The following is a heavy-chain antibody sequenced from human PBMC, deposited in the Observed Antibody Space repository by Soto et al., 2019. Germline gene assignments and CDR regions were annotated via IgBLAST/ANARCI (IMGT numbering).Heavy chain of an antibody. J-gene: IGHJ6*02. Sequence: QVQLVQSGAEVKKPGSSVKVSCKASGGTFSSYAISWVRQAPGQGLEWMGGIIPIFGTANYAQKFQGRVTIPADESTSTAYMELTSLSSEETAVYYCARGEGVHAVNTKTGMAVWGQGTTVTVSS. CDR2: IIPIFGTA. CDR1: GGTFSSYA. V-gene: IGHV1-69*01. D-gene: IGHD4-17*01. CDR3: ARGEGVHAVNTKTGMAV.